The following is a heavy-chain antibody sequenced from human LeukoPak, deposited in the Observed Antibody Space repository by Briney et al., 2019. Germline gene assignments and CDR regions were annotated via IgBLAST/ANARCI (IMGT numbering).Heavy chain of an antibody. CDR1: GYTFTSYG. J-gene: IGHJ4*02. V-gene: IGHV1-18*01. CDR2: ISAYNGNT. Sequence: ASVKVSFKASGYTFTSYGISWVRQAPGQGLEWMGWISAYNGNTNYAQKLQGRVTMTTDTSTSTAYMELRSLRSDDTAVYYCARGYEGATGTTTAPFDYWGQGTLVTVSS. D-gene: IGHD1-1*01. CDR3: ARGYEGATGTTTAPFDY.